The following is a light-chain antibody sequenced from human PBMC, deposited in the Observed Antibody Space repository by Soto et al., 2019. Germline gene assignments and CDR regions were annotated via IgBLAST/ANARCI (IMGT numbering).Light chain of an antibody. J-gene: IGKJ1*01. CDR2: GAS. V-gene: IGKV3-15*01. Sequence: EIVMTQSPATLSVSPGERATLSCRASQSVSSKLAWYQQKPGQAPRLLIYGASTRATGIPARFSGSGSGTEFTLTISSLQYEDFAVYYCQQYNNWRTFGQGTKVEIK. CDR3: QQYNNWRT. CDR1: QSVSSK.